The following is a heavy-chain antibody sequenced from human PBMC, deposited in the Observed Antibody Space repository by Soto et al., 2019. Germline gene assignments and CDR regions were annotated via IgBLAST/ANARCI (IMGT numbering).Heavy chain of an antibody. J-gene: IGHJ4*02. Sequence: GGALRLSCTGSGFTLRTYSKNCVRHASGKGLDWFSYISSSSSTIYYADSVKGRFTISRDNDKNSLFLQMNSLRDEDTAVYYCVRGRGSYEYWGQGTLVTVSS. V-gene: IGHV3-48*02. CDR1: GFTLRTYS. CDR3: VRGRGSYEY. D-gene: IGHD1-26*01. CDR2: ISSSSSTI.